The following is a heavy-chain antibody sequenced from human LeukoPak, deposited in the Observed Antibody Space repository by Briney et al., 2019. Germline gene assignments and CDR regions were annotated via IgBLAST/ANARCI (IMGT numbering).Heavy chain of an antibody. D-gene: IGHD5-24*01. Sequence: PSETLSLTCTVSGGSIRSYYRSWIRQPPGKGLEWIGYIHYSGSTNYNPSLKSRVTISVDTSKNQFSLKLSSVTAADTAVYYCAREAREGHVFDIWGQGTMVTVSS. CDR1: GGSIRSYY. V-gene: IGHV4-59*01. CDR2: IHYSGST. J-gene: IGHJ3*02. CDR3: AREAREGHVFDI.